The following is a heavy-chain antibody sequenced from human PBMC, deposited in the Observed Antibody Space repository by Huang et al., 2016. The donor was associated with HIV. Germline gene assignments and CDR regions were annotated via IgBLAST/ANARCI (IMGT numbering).Heavy chain of an antibody. CDR2: IWYDGSNK. CDR3: ALKGDSSGWEYFRH. J-gene: IGHJ1*01. D-gene: IGHD6-19*01. V-gene: IGHV3-33*08. Sequence: QVQLVESGGGVVQPGRSLRLSCAASGFTFSSYGMHWVRQVQGKGVGWVAVIWYDGSNKYDADSVKGRFTISRDNSKNTLYLQMNSLKTEDTAVYYCALKGDSSGWEYFRHWGQGTLVTVSS. CDR1: GFTFSSYG.